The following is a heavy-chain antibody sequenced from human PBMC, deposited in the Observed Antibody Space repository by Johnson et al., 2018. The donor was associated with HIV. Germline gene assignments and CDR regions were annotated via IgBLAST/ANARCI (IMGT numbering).Heavy chain of an antibody. CDR2: LYSDGRT. CDR3: ARRCSSSSCSHGAFDI. V-gene: IGHV3-53*01. J-gene: IGHJ3*02. D-gene: IGHD2-2*01. Sequence: MLLVESGGALIQPGGSLILSCAASGFTVSSTYMSWVRQAPGKGLEWLSVLYSDGRTYYADSVKGRFTISRDGSKNTLFLQMNSLRAEDTAVYYCARRCSSSSCSHGAFDIWGQGTVVTVSS. CDR1: GFTVSSTY.